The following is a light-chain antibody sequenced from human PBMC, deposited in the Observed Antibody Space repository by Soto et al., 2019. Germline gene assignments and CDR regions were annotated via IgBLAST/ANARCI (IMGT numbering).Light chain of an antibody. J-gene: IGKJ4*01. V-gene: IGKV3-15*01. CDR3: QQYNNWPLT. CDR2: GAS. CDR1: ESVNSN. Sequence: EKVMTQYPATLSVSPGERASLSCRASESVNSNLAWYQQKPGQAPRLLIYGASTRPTGVPARFSGSGSGTDFTLTISSLQSEDFAVYYCQQYNNWPLTFGGGTKVEVK.